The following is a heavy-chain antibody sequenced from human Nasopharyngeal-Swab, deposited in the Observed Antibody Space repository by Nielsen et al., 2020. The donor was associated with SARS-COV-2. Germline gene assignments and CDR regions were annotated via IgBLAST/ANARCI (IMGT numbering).Heavy chain of an antibody. CDR3: ARDWRDDYDVLTGYYNLGDH. V-gene: IGHV3-30-3*01. CDR1: GFTFSRYA. Sequence: GESLKISCAASGFTFSRYAMHWVRQAPGKGLEWVAVISDDGNNKYCADSVKGRFTISRDNSKNTLYLHMASLRAEDAAVYFCARDWRDDYDVLTGYYNLGDHWGQGTLVTVSS. D-gene: IGHD3-9*01. J-gene: IGHJ4*02. CDR2: ISDDGNNK.